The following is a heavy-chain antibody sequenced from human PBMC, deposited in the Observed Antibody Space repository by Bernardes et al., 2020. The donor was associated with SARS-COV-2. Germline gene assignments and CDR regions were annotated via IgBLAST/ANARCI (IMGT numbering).Heavy chain of an antibody. CDR3: ARSPPPSGLAFDS. CDR1: GGSIRSSDYY. Sequence: SETLSLTCTVSGGSIRSSDYYWSWIRQPAGKGLEWIGRIDTSGSTNYNPSLKSRTTISLDTSKNQFSLKLTSVTAADTAVFYCARSPPPSGLAFDSWGPGTLVTVSS. J-gene: IGHJ4*02. V-gene: IGHV4-61*02. CDR2: IDTSGST.